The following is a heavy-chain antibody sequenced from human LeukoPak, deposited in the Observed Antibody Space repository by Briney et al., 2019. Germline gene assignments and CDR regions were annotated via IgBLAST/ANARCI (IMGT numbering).Heavy chain of an antibody. D-gene: IGHD2-2*01. V-gene: IGHV4-61*02. Sequence: PSETLSLTCTVSGGSISSGSYYWSWIRQPAGKGLEWIGRIYTSGSTNYNPSLKSRVTISVDTSKNQFSLKLSSVTAADTAVYYCAREDVVRAAKSFWFAPWGQGTLVTVSS. CDR1: GGSISSGSYY. CDR2: IYTSGST. J-gene: IGHJ5*02. CDR3: AREDVVRAAKSFWFAP.